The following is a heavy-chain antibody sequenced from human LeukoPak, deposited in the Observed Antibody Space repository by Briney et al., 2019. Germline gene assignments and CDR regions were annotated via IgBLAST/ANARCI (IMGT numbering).Heavy chain of an antibody. J-gene: IGHJ4*02. CDR1: GFTFSGST. CDR2: ISTSSSYI. CDR3: ARQQWLDGAYYSDY. Sequence: GGSLRLSCAASGFTFSGSTMNWVRQAPGKGLEWVSFISTSSSYIYYADSVRGRFTISRDNAKNSLYLQMNSLRAEDTAVYYCARQQWLDGAYYSDYWGQGTLVTVSS. D-gene: IGHD6-19*01. V-gene: IGHV3-21*01.